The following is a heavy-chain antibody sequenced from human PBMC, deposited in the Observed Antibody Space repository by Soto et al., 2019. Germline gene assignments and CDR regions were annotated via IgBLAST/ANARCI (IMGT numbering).Heavy chain of an antibody. CDR1: GGSISSYY. CDR2: IYYSGST. CDR3: ARDRGQHYYDSSGYSPLHYYYYYGMDV. J-gene: IGHJ6*02. D-gene: IGHD3-22*01. V-gene: IGHV4-59*01. Sequence: SETLSLTCTVSGGSISSYYWSWIRQPPGKGLEWIGYIYYSGSTNYNPSLKSRVTISVDTSKNQFSLKLSSVTAADTAVYYCARDRGQHYYDSSGYSPLHYYYYYGMDVWGQGTTVTVSS.